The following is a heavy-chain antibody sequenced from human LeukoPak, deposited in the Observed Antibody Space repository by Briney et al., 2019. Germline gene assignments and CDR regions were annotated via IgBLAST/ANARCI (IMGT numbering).Heavy chain of an antibody. CDR3: ARNHNWNFDY. V-gene: IGHV4-34*01. J-gene: IGHJ4*02. CDR1: GGSFSSYY. D-gene: IGHD1-20*01. CDR2: INHSGST. Sequence: SETLSLTCAFYGGSFSSYYWTWLRQPPGKGLEWIGEINHSGSTNYNPSLESRVIILIDTSKNQFSLQLGSVTAADTAVYYCARNHNWNFDYWGQGSLVPVSS.